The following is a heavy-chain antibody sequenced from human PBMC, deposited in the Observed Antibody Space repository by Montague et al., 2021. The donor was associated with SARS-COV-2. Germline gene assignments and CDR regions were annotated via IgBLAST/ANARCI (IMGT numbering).Heavy chain of an antibody. D-gene: IGHD3-22*01. CDR2: INHRGTS. J-gene: IGHJ4*02. V-gene: IGHV4-34*01. CDR3: ARGRQHFNMIVVVMTGGEYYFDY. Sequence: SETLSLTCAVYGGSFSDNYWSWIRKPAGKGLEWIGEINHRGTSNXNPSLKSRVSISVDTSKNQFSLYLGSVTAADTAAYYCARGRQHFNMIVVVMTGGEYYFDYWGQGTLVTVSS. CDR1: GGSFSDNY.